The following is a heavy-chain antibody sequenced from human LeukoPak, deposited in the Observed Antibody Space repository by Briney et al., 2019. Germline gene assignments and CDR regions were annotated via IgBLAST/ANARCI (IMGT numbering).Heavy chain of an antibody. Sequence: GASVKVSCKASGYTFTNFGISWVRQAPGQGLEWMGGIIPIFGTANYAQKFQGRVTITADESTSTAYMELSSLRSEDTAVYYCARVHYYGSGSYYISSDWFDPWGQGTLVTVSS. CDR3: ARVHYYGSGSYYISSDWFDP. CDR2: IIPIFGTA. J-gene: IGHJ5*02. CDR1: GYTFTNFG. D-gene: IGHD3-10*01. V-gene: IGHV1-69*13.